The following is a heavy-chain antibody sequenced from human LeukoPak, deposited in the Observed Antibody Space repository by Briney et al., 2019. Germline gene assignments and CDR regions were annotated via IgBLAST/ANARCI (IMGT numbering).Heavy chain of an antibody. CDR3: ARTYYDFYYYYYMDV. J-gene: IGHJ6*03. Sequence: TSETLSLTCTVSGGSIGSYYWSWIRRPPGKGLEWIGYIYTSGSTNYNPSLKSRVTISVDTSKNQFSMKLSSVTAADTAVYYCARTYYDFYYYYYMDVWGKGTTVTVSS. V-gene: IGHV4-4*09. CDR1: GGSIGSYY. D-gene: IGHD3-3*01. CDR2: IYTSGST.